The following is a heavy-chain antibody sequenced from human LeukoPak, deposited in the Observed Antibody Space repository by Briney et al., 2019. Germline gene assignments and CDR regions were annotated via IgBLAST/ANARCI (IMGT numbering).Heavy chain of an antibody. J-gene: IGHJ5*02. Sequence: GASLKISCKGSGYSFGSYWSTWSRQTLRQRLDSIRIIYPRDSDTKYSPSFQGQVTISADKSINTAFLQWSSLTASDTAMYYCARLTDYYDSSGYYRNYNWFDPWGQGTLVTVSS. CDR3: ARLTDYYDSSGYYRNYNWFDP. V-gene: IGHV5-51*01. CDR2: IYPRDSDT. D-gene: IGHD3-22*01. CDR1: GYSFGSYW.